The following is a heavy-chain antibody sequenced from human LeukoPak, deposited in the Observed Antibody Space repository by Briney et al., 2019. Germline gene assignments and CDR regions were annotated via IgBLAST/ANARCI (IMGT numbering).Heavy chain of an antibody. V-gene: IGHV1-8*01. Sequence: ASVKVSCRASGYTFTSYDINWVRQATGQGLEWMGWMNPNSGNTGYAQKFQGRVTMTRNTSISTAYMELSSLRSEDTAVYYCARIEGRYYYYYCYMDVWGKGTTVTVSS. D-gene: IGHD2-21*01. J-gene: IGHJ6*03. CDR1: GYTFTSYD. CDR3: ARIEGRYYYYYCYMDV. CDR2: MNPNSGNT.